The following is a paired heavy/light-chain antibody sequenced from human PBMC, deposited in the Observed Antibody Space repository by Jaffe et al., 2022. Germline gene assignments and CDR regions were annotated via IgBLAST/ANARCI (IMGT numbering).Light chain of an antibody. CDR3: MQALQTPPT. V-gene: IGKV2-28*01. CDR1: QSLLHSNGYNY. J-gene: IGKJ5*01. Sequence: DIVMTQSPLSLPVTPGEPASISCRSSQSLLHSNGYNYLDWYLQKPGQSPQLLIYLGSNRASGVPDRFSGSGSGTDFTLKISRVEAEDVGVYYCMQALQTPPTFGQGTRLEIK. CDR2: LGS.
Heavy chain of an antibody. CDR1: GGTFSSYA. J-gene: IGHJ6*03. CDR2: IIPIFGTA. CDR3: ARTTPFSTLVKGNPTADYYYYYMDV. V-gene: IGHV1-69*01. Sequence: QVQLVQSGAEVKKPGSSVKVSCKASGGTFSSYAISWVRQAPGQGLEWMGGIIPIFGTANYAQKFQGRVTITADESTSTAYMELSSLRSEDTAVYYCARTTPFSTLVKGNPTADYYYYYMDVWGKGTTVTVSS. D-gene: IGHD2-8*02.